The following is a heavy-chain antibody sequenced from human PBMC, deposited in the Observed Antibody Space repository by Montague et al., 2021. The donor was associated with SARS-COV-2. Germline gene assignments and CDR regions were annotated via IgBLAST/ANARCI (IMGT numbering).Heavy chain of an antibody. CDR2: FYSVGST. J-gene: IGHJ3*02. V-gene: IGHV4-59*02. CDR3: ARTTMTADAFDI. Sequence: SETLSLTCTVSGASVGSSDWGWIRHSPGRGLEWIGYFYSVGSTDYNPSLKSRATISRDTSKNQFSLQVRSVTAADTAVYYCARTTMTADAFDIWGQGTMVTVSS. D-gene: IGHD1-1*01. CDR1: GASVGSSD.